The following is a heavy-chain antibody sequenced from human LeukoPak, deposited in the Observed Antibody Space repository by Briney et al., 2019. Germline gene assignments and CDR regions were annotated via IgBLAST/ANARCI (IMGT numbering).Heavy chain of an antibody. CDR2: IWNDGSNK. D-gene: IGHD6-13*01. CDR3: ATEVKAAAGIDTGSYYYNGMDV. J-gene: IGHJ6*02. V-gene: IGHV3-33*01. CDR1: GFSFYTYG. Sequence: GGSLRLSCAVPGFSFYTYGIHWVRHAPGKGLEWVAVIWNDGSNKYYADSVKGRFTISRDNSKNTLYLQMNSLRTEDTAVYFCATEVKAAAGIDTGSYYYNGMDVWGQGTTVTVSS.